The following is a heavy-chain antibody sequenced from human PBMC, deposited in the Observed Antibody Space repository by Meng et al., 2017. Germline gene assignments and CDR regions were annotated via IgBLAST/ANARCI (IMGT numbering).Heavy chain of an antibody. CDR3: ARGGFDILTGYYAPAPHYGMDV. V-gene: IGHV1-8*02. D-gene: IGHD3-9*01. CDR2: MNPNSGNT. J-gene: IGHJ6*02. Sequence: ASVKVSCKASGYTFTSYYMHWVRQATGQGLEWMGWMNPNSGNTGYAQKFQGRVTMTRNTSISTAYMELSSLRSEDTAVYYCARGGFDILTGYYAPAPHYGMDVWGQGTTVTVSS. CDR1: GYTFTSYY.